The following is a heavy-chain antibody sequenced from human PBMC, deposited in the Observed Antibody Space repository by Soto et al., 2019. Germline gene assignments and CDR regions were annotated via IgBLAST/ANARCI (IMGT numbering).Heavy chain of an antibody. CDR3: ARGGISHWAYFYYMDV. Sequence: PSETLSLTCVVSGGSLSDYFWSWIRQPPGMALEWIGEINHLGSNNYNPSLKSRVTMSVDTSKTQFSLTLNSVTAADTATYYCARGGISHWAYFYYMDVWDRGTTVTVSS. D-gene: IGHD2-21*01. J-gene: IGHJ6*03. V-gene: IGHV4-34*01. CDR1: GGSLSDYF. CDR2: INHLGSN.